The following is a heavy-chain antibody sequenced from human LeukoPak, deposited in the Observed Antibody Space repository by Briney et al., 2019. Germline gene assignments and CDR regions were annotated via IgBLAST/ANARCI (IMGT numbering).Heavy chain of an antibody. D-gene: IGHD5-24*01. CDR1: GFTFRGYA. V-gene: IGHV3-64D*06. CDR3: VGDGRDGYNKYFYH. CDR2: ISGNGVS. J-gene: IGHJ1*01. Sequence: PGGSLRLSCAASGFTFRGYAMSWVRQAPGKGLQYVSVISGNGVSSYADSVKGRFIISRDNSKNTVYLQMSSLRAEDTAVYYCVGDGRDGYNKYFYHWGQGTLVTVSS.